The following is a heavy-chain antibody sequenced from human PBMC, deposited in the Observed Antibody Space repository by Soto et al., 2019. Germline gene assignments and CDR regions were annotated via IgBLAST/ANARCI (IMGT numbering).Heavy chain of an antibody. CDR2: ISSNRGTT. CDR3: VRRVSGNYDY. V-gene: IGHV3-64*01. Sequence: EVQLAESGGCMVQPGGSLRLSCVASRFTFSSYDMYWVRQAPGKGLEYVSSISSNRGTTYYGNSVKGRFTISRDNSKNTLYLQMGSLRAEDMAVYYCVRRVSGNYDYWGQGTLVTVS. CDR1: RFTFSSYD. D-gene: IGHD1-7*01. J-gene: IGHJ4*02.